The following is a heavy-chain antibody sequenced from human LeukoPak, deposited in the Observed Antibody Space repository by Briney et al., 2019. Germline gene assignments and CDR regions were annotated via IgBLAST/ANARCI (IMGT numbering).Heavy chain of an antibody. CDR1: GYTFTAYY. CDR3: ARGAISWEDY. Sequence: ASVKVSCKASGYTFTAYYVHWVRQAPGQGLEWVGWFNPNSGGTNYAQKFQGRVTVTRDTSISTAYMELSRLRSDDTAVYYCARGAISWEDYWGQGTLVTVSS. V-gene: IGHV1-2*02. D-gene: IGHD1-26*01. J-gene: IGHJ4*02. CDR2: FNPNSGGT.